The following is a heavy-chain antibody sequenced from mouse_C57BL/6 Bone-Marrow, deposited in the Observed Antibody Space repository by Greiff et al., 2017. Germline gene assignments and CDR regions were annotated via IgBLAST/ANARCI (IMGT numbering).Heavy chain of an antibody. J-gene: IGHJ4*01. D-gene: IGHD2-5*01. CDR2: IYPRSGNT. CDR3: ARPLYSNYRAMDY. V-gene: IGHV1-81*01. Sequence: LVESGAELARPGASVKLSCKASGYTFTSYGISWVKQRTGQGLEWIGEIYPRSGNTYYNEKFKGKATLTADKSSSTAYMELRSLTSEDSAVYFCARPLYSNYRAMDYWGQGTSVTVSS. CDR1: GYTFTSYG.